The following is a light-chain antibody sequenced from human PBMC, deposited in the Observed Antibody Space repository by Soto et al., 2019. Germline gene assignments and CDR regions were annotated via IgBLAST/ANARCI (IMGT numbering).Light chain of an antibody. Sequence: QSALTQPASVSGSPGQSITISCTGTSNDVGGYNYVSWYQQHPYKAPKFMIYEVSNRPSGVSNRFSGSKSGNTASLTISGLQAEDEADYYCSSYTTSNSWVFGGGTKLTVL. J-gene: IGLJ3*02. CDR2: EVS. CDR1: SNDVGGYNY. V-gene: IGLV2-14*01. CDR3: SSYTTSNSWV.